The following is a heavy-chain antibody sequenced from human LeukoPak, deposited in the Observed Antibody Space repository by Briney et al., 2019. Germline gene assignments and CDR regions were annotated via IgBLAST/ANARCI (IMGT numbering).Heavy chain of an antibody. CDR3: ARVRDSSGYYSLDAFDI. D-gene: IGHD3-22*01. Sequence: SETLSLTCTVSGGSISSYYWSWIRQPAGKGLEWIGRIYTSGSTNYNPSLKSRVTMSVDTSKNQFSLKLSSVTAADTAVYYCARVRDSSGYYSLDAFDIWGQGTMVTVSS. CDR2: IYTSGST. J-gene: IGHJ3*02. V-gene: IGHV4-4*07. CDR1: GGSISSYY.